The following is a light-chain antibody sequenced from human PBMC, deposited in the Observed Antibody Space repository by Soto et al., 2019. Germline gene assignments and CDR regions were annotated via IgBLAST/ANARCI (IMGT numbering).Light chain of an antibody. CDR2: DVS. CDR1: SSDVGGYNY. CDR3: CTYTTSNTRQIV. Sequence: QSVLTQPASVSGSPGQSITISCTGTSSDVGGYNYVSWYRQHPGKAPKFMIYDVSSRPSGVSNRFSGSKSGNTASLTISGLQAEAEADYYCCTYTTSNTRQIVFGTGTKVTVL. J-gene: IGLJ1*01. V-gene: IGLV2-14*03.